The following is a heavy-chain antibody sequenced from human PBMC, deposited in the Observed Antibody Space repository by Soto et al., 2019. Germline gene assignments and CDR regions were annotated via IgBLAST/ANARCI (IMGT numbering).Heavy chain of an antibody. V-gene: IGHV4-34*01. CDR3: AREGVVPAGPLYYFDY. CDR1: GGPLSGYY. CDR2: INHNGIT. D-gene: IGHD2-15*01. Sequence: QVQLQEWGGGLLKPSETLSLTCAVYGGPLSGYYWSWIRQSPGKGLEWIGEINHNGITNSSPSLKSRVTISIETSKSQFSLNLNSVTAADTAVYYCAREGVVPAGPLYYFDYWGQGALVTVSS. J-gene: IGHJ4*02.